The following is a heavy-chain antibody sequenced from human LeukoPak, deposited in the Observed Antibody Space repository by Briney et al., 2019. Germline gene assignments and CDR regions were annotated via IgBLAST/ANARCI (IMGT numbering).Heavy chain of an antibody. CDR2: ISSSSSYI. CDR1: GFTFSSYS. J-gene: IGHJ5*02. V-gene: IGHV3-21*01. D-gene: IGHD5-12*01. Sequence: GGSLRLSCAASGFTFSSYSMNWVRQAPGKGLEWVSSISSSSSYIYYADSVKGRFTISGDNAKNSLYLQMNSLRAEDTAVYYCARDAIVAAYNWFDPWGQGTLVTVSS. CDR3: ARDAIVAAYNWFDP.